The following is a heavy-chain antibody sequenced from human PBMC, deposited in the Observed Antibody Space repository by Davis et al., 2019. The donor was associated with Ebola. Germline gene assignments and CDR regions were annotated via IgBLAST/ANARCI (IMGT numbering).Heavy chain of an antibody. D-gene: IGHD5-18*01. CDR3: ARGWLRGGMDV. J-gene: IGHJ6*04. CDR1: GDRVSSGG. Sequence: PSETLSPTCAISGDRVSSGGWNWIRQSPSRGLEWLGRTYYKSKWYNDYAVSVKSRININPDTSKNQFSLQLNSVTPEDTALYYCARGWLRGGMDVWGEGTTVTVSS. V-gene: IGHV6-1*01. CDR2: TYYKSKWYN.